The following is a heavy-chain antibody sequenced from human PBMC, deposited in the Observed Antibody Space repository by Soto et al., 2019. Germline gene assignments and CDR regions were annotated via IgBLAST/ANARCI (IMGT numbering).Heavy chain of an antibody. J-gene: IGHJ4*02. CDR2: IWYDGSNK. CDR3: ARDWSPAYFDY. Sequence: GGSLRLSCAASGFTFSSYGMHWVRQAPGKGLEWVAIIWYDGSNKYYGDSVKGRSTISRDNSKNTLYLQMNSLRGEDTAVYYCARDWSPAYFDYWGQGTLVTVSS. CDR1: GFTFSSYG. V-gene: IGHV3-33*01. D-gene: IGHD3-3*01.